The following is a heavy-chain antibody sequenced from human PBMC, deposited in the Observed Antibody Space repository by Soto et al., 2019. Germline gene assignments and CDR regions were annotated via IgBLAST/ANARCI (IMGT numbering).Heavy chain of an antibody. CDR1: GYNFATYW. CDR3: ARSGYNCGYQYWFDP. V-gene: IGHV5-51*01. D-gene: IGHD5-12*01. CDR2: IYPSDSDT. J-gene: IGHJ5*02. Sequence: GESLKISCKGSGYNFATYWIGWVRKMPGKGLDWLGYIYPSDSDTRYSPSFQGQVTISADKSINTVSLQWSSLKASDSAMYYCARSGYNCGYQYWFDPWGQGTLVTVSS.